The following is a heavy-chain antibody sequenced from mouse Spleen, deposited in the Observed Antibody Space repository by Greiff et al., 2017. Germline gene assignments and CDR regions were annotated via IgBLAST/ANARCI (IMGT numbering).Heavy chain of an antibody. J-gene: IGHJ2*01. D-gene: IGHD1-1*01. CDR1: GYTFTDYA. Sequence: QVHVKQSGAELVRPGVSVKISCKGSGYTFTDYAMHWVKQSHAKSLEWIGVISTYYGDASYNQKFKGKATMTVDKSSSTAYMELARLTSEDSAIYYCAREENYYGSSLGVDYWGQGTTLTVSS. CDR2: ISTYYGDA. CDR3: AREENYYGSSLGVDY. V-gene: IGHV1S137*01.